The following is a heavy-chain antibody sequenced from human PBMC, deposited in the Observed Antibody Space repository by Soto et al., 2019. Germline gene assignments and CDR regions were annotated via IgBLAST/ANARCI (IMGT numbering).Heavy chain of an antibody. J-gene: IGHJ4*02. V-gene: IGHV3-30*18. CDR3: AKDITIFGVVIIFKLGFDY. Sequence: GSLRLSCAASGFTFSSYGMHWVRQAPGKGLEWVAVISYDGSNKYYADSVKGRFTISRDNSKNTLYLQMNSLRAEDTAVFYCAKDITIFGVVIIFKLGFDYWGQGTLVTVSS. D-gene: IGHD3-3*01. CDR2: ISYDGSNK. CDR1: GFTFSSYG.